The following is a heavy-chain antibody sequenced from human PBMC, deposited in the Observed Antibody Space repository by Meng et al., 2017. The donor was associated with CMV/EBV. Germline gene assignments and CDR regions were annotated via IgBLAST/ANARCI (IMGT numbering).Heavy chain of an antibody. J-gene: IGHJ6*02. CDR3: AKDLFDGREYQLLSLPSAMDV. CDR1: GYTFTGCY. CDR2: INPNSGGT. V-gene: IGHV1-2*02. D-gene: IGHD2-2*01. Sequence: ASVKVSCKASGYTFTGCYMHWVRQAPGQGLEWMGWINPNSGGTNYAQKFQGRVTMTRDTSISTAYMELSRLRSDDTAVYYCAKDLFDGREYQLLSLPSAMDVWGQGTTVTVSS.